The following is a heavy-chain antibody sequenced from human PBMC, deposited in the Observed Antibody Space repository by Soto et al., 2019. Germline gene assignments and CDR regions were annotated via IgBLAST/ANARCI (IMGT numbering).Heavy chain of an antibody. J-gene: IGHJ4*02. V-gene: IGHV1-69*18. Sequence: QVQLVQSGDEVKKPGSPVKVSCKASGGTFSNYVISWVRQAPGQGLEWMGTIIPVFDTTNYAQKFQGRVTITADESTSLGDMEMNSLISQDTAGYYCANPSFGWLVRWGYFDYWCQGTLVTVSS. CDR1: GGTFSNYV. CDR2: IIPVFDTT. CDR3: ANPSFGWLVRWGYFDY. D-gene: IGHD6-19*01.